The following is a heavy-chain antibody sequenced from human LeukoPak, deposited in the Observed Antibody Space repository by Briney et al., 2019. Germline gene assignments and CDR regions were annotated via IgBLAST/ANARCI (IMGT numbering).Heavy chain of an antibody. J-gene: IGHJ1*01. CDR1: GGSISSSSYY. CDR3: ARDAYDSSGYYREEYFQH. V-gene: IGHV4-39*07. D-gene: IGHD3-22*01. CDR2: IYYSGST. Sequence: SETLSLTCTVSGGSISSSSYYWGWIRQPPGKGLEWIGSIYYSGSTYYNPSLKSRVTISVDTSKNQFSLKLSSVTAADTAVYYCARDAYDSSGYYREEYFQHWGQGTLVTVSS.